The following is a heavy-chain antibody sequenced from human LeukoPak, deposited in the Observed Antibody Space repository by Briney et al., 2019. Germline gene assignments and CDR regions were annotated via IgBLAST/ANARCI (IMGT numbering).Heavy chain of an antibody. CDR2: IYYSGST. CDR1: GGSISSYY. V-gene: IGHV4-59*01. CDR3: ARDSSGWYYFDY. J-gene: IGHJ4*02. D-gene: IGHD6-19*01. Sequence: PSETLSLTCTVSGGSISSYYSSWIRQPPGKGLEWIGYIYYSGSTNYNPSLKSRVTISVDTSKNQFSLKLSSVTAADTAVYYCARDSSGWYYFDYWGQGTLVTVSS.